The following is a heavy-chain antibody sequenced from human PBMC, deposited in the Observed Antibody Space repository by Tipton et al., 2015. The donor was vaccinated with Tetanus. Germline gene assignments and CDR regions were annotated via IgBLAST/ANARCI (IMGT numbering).Heavy chain of an antibody. CDR3: ARDLRRYHQNNWFGP. D-gene: IGHD2-2*01. CDR2: IYYSGNT. J-gene: IGHJ5*02. V-gene: IGHV4-59*01. Sequence: TLSLTCTVSGDSISFYYWSWIRQPPGKGLEWIGYIYYSGNTKYNPSLKSRVTMSVDTSKNQISLNLTSVKPADTAVYYCARDLRRYHQNNWFGPWGQGTLVTVSS. CDR1: GDSISFYY.